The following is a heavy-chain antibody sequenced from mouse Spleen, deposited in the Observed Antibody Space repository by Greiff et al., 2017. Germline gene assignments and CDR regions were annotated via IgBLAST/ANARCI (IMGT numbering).Heavy chain of an antibody. Sequence: VQLQQSDAELVKPGASVKISCKVSGYTFTDHTIHWMKQRPEQGLEWIGYIYPRDGSTKYNEKFKAKATLTVDKSSSTAYMQLKSLTSEDSAVYYCARSNYGSRGFAYWGQGTLVTVSA. CDR2: IYPRDGST. CDR1: GYTFTDHT. J-gene: IGHJ3*01. V-gene: IGHV1-78*01. D-gene: IGHD1-1*01. CDR3: ARSNYGSRGFAY.